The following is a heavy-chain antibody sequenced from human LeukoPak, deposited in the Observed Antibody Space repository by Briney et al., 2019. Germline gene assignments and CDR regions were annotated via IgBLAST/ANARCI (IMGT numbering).Heavy chain of an antibody. D-gene: IGHD4-11*01. CDR1: GFTFSSYW. Sequence: PGGSLRLSCAASGFTFSSYWMHWVRQGPGKGLVWVSRINTDGSSTSYADSVKGRFTISRDNAKNTLYPQMNSLRAEDTAMYYCARAKSNYPPGYWGQGTLVTVSS. CDR2: INTDGSST. CDR3: ARAKSNYPPGY. J-gene: IGHJ4*02. V-gene: IGHV3-74*01.